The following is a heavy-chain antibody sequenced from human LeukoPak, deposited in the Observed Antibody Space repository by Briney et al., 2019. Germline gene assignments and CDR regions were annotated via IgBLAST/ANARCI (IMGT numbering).Heavy chain of an antibody. V-gene: IGHV1-69*13. CDR1: GGTFSSYA. D-gene: IGHD2-15*01. CDR3: ASSGGSYDAFDI. J-gene: IGHJ3*02. Sequence: ASVKVSCKAAGGTFSSYAISWVRQAPGQGLEWMGGIIPIFGTANYAQKFQGRVTITADESTSTAYMELSSLRSEDTAVYYCASSGGSYDAFDIWGQGTMVTVSS. CDR2: IIPIFGTA.